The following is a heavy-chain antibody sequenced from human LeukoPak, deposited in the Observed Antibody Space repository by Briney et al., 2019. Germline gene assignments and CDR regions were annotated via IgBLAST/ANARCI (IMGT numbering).Heavy chain of an antibody. CDR3: AKDLGGDYGDYVNFDY. CDR1: GFTFDDYG. CDR2: ISGSGGST. V-gene: IGHV3-23*01. D-gene: IGHD4-17*01. J-gene: IGHJ4*02. Sequence: GGSLRLSCAASGFTFDDYGMSWVRQAPGKGLEWVSAISGSGGSTYYADSVKGRFTISRDNSKNTLYLQMNSLRAEDTAVYYCAKDLGGDYGDYVNFDYWGQGTLVTVSS.